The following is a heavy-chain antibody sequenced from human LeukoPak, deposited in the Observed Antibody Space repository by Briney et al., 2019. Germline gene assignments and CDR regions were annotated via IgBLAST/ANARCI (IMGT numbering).Heavy chain of an antibody. J-gene: IGHJ5*02. CDR1: GFTFSSYW. Sequence: GGPLRLPCAASGFTFSSYWMSWVRQAPGKGLEWVSYISDSGKTIYYADSVKGRFTISRDNAKNSLYLQMNSLRAGDTAVYYCARDYSGWSLDPWGQGTLVTVSS. V-gene: IGHV3-48*04. CDR2: ISDSGKTI. CDR3: ARDYSGWSLDP. D-gene: IGHD5-12*01.